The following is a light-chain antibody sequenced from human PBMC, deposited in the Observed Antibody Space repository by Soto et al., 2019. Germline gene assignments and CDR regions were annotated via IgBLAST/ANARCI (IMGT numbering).Light chain of an antibody. J-gene: IGKJ1*01. CDR2: KAS. CDR3: QQYGRYRT. Sequence: DIQITQSPSTLSASVGDRVTITCRASQSISTWLAWYQHKPGKAPNLLIYKASSLESGVPSRFSGSGSGTEFTLTISSLQPDDVATYYCQQYGRYRTFGQGTKVEIK. V-gene: IGKV1-5*03. CDR1: QSISTW.